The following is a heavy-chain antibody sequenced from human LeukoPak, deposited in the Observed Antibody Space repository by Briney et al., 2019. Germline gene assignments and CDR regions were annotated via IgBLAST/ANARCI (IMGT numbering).Heavy chain of an antibody. Sequence: SGGSLRLSCAASGFTFSSYWMSWVRQAPRKGLEWVANIKEDGSEKYYVDSVKGRLTISRDNAKNPLYLQMNSLRAEDTAVYYCARDHFDWVGDFDYWGQGTLVTVSS. CDR2: IKEDGSEK. J-gene: IGHJ4*02. V-gene: IGHV3-7*03. CDR1: GFTFSSYW. D-gene: IGHD3-9*01. CDR3: ARDHFDWVGDFDY.